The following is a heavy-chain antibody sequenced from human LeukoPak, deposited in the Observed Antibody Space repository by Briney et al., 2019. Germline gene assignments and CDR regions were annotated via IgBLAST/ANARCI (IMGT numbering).Heavy chain of an antibody. V-gene: IGHV3-7*01. J-gene: IGHJ6*01. CDR3: ESSGSGWYFPYYYYGMDV. CDR1: GFTLSSYC. CDR2: INQDGSEK. Sequence: GGSLRLSCAVSGFTLSSYCMSCVCHAPGKGQEWGANINQDGSEKYYVDYVHGRFTLSSDKANNSMYLQMQSLRAEDTAVYYCESSGSGWYFPYYYYGMDVWGQGTTVTVSS. D-gene: IGHD6-19*01.